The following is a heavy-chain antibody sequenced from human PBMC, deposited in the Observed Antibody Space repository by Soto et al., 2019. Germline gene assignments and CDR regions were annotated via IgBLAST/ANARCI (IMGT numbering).Heavy chain of an antibody. V-gene: IGHV2-5*02. CDR1: GFSLSTSGVG. Sequence: QITLKESGPTLVKPTQTLTLTCTFSGFSLSTSGVGVGWIRQPPGKALEWLELIYWADDKRCSPSLKSRLTSTTDTTTNQVVLTMTNMDLVDTATYYCAHTQDIVVVVAATNFDYWGQGTLVTVSS. CDR3: AHTQDIVVVVAATNFDY. D-gene: IGHD2-15*01. CDR2: IYWADDK. J-gene: IGHJ4*02.